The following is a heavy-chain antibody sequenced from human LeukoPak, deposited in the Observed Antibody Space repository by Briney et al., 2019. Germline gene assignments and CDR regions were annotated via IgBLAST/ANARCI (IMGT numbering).Heavy chain of an antibody. J-gene: IGHJ4*02. D-gene: IGHD6-13*01. V-gene: IGHV3-33*01. CDR2: IWYDGSNK. CDR1: GFTFSSYG. CDR3: ASGYSSSWSTNFDYWGQGTFDY. Sequence: GGSLRLSCAASGFTFSSYGMHWVRQAPGKGLEWVAVIWYDGSNKYYADSVKGRFTISRDNSKNTLYLQMNSLRAEDTAVYFCASGYSSSWSTNFDYWGQGTFDYWGQGTLVTVSS.